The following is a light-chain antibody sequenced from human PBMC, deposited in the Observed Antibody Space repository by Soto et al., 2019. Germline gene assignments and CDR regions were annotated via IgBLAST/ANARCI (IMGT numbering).Light chain of an antibody. Sequence: DIQLTQSPSFLSASVGDRVTITCRASQGISNYLAWYQQKPGKAPQLLIYAASTLQSGVPSRFSGGASATEFTLTVSSLQPEDFATYCCQQLNSSPFTFGPGTKVDIK. CDR3: QQLNSSPFT. CDR2: AAS. V-gene: IGKV1-9*01. J-gene: IGKJ3*01. CDR1: QGISNY.